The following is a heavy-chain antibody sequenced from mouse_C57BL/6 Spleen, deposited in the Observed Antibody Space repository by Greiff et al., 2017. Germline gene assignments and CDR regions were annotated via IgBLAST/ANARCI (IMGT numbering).Heavy chain of an antibody. Sequence: VQLQQSGAELARPGASVKLSCKASGYTFTSYGISWVKQRTGQGLEWIGEIYPRSGNTYYNEKFKGKATLTADKSSSTAYMELRSLTSEGTAIYFCARGGYLAYWGQGTLVTVSA. V-gene: IGHV1-81*01. CDR2: IYPRSGNT. CDR3: ARGGYLAY. J-gene: IGHJ3*01. CDR1: GYTFTSYG.